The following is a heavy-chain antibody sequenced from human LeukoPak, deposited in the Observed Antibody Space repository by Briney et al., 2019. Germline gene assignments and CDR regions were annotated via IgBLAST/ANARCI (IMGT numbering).Heavy chain of an antibody. CDR3: APSTAYSSTCYIDY. D-gene: IGHD6-6*01. Sequence: GASVKVSCMASRYTFSSCDINWVRQATGQGLERMGWMNPNSGNTGYAQKFQGRVTITRDTSISTAYMELSSLTSEDTAVYYCAPSTAYSSTCYIDYWGQGTLVTVSS. J-gene: IGHJ4*02. CDR1: RYTFSSCD. CDR2: MNPNSGNT. V-gene: IGHV1-8*03.